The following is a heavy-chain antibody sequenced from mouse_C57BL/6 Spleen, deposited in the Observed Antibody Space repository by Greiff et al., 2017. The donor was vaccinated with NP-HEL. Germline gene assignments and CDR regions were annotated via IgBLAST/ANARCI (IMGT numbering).Heavy chain of an antibody. J-gene: IGHJ4*01. D-gene: IGHD2-2*01. CDR2: ISSGSSTI. V-gene: IGHV5-17*01. Sequence: EVHLVESGGGLVKPGGSLKLSCAASGFTFSDYGMHWVRQAPEKGLEWVAYISSGSSTIYYADTVKGRFTISRDNAKNTLFLQMTSLRSEDTAMYYCARPGVTTAMDYWGQGTSVTVSS. CDR1: GFTFSDYG. CDR3: ARPGVTTAMDY.